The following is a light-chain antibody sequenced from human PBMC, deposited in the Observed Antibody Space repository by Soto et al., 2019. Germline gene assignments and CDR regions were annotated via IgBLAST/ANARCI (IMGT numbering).Light chain of an antibody. CDR3: QQLNGYPLT. V-gene: IGKV1-9*01. Sequence: DIQLTQSPSFLSASVGDRVTITCRASQGISSYLAWYQQKPGKAPKVLIFAASTLRSGVPSRFSGSGSGTEFTLTISSLQSEDFATYYCQQLNGYPLTFGGGTKVEIK. CDR2: AAS. CDR1: QGISSY. J-gene: IGKJ4*01.